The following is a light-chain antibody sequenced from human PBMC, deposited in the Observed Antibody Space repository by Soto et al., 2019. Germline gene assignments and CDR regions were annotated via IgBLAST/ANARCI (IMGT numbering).Light chain of an antibody. Sequence: DNQMTQSPSTLSASVGDRVTITCRASQSINNWLAWYQQKPGKAPKLLIYGASSVESGVPSRFSGSGSGTEFTLTINSLQPDDFATYYCQQYNLYWTFGQGTKVEIK. J-gene: IGKJ1*01. V-gene: IGKV1-5*01. CDR2: GAS. CDR3: QQYNLYWT. CDR1: QSINNW.